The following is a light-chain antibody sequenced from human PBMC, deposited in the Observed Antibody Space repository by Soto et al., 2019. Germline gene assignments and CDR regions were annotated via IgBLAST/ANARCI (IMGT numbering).Light chain of an antibody. CDR1: QSLLHSNGYNY. V-gene: IGKV2-28*01. J-gene: IGKJ1*01. Sequence: DIVMTQSPLSLPVTPGEPASISCRSSQSLLHSNGYNYLDWYLQKPGQSPQLLIYLGSNRASGVPDRFSGSGSGTDFTLKISSVEAEDVGVYYCMQALPTATFGQGTKVDIK. CDR3: MQALPTAT. CDR2: LGS.